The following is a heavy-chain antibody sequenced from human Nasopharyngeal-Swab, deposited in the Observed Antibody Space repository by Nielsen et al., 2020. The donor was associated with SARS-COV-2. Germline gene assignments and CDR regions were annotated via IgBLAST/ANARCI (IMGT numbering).Heavy chain of an antibody. D-gene: IGHD3-22*01. V-gene: IGHV1-18*01. CDR2: ISAYNGNT. CDR1: GYTFTSYG. J-gene: IGHJ4*02. CDR3: ARVGSYYYDSSGYAGSSYYFDY. Sequence: ASVKVSCKASGYTFTSYGISWVRQAPGQGLERMGWISAYNGNTNYAQKLQGRVTMTTDTSTSTAYMELRSLRSDDTAVYYCARVGSYYYDSSGYAGSSYYFDYWGQGTLVTVSS.